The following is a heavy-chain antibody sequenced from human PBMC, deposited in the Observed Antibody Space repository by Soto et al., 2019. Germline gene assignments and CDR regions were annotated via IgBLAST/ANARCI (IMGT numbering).Heavy chain of an antibody. CDR2: IYFSGIT. D-gene: IGHD5-18*01. J-gene: IGHJ4*02. V-gene: IGHV4-39*01. CDR1: NGSVSSPLSY. CDR3: VRQTYGAYRYFFDN. Sequence: PSETLSLTCSVSNGSVSSPLSYWGWIRQPPGKRPQWIGVIYFSGITSYNPSLKSRVTISVDTSNNQFSLELSSVTATDTAVYYCVRQTYGAYRYFFDNWGQGTPVTVSS.